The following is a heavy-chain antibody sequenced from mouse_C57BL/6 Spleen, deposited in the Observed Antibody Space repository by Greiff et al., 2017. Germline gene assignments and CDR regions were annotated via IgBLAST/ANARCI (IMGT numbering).Heavy chain of an antibody. J-gene: IGHJ3*01. V-gene: IGHV1-42*01. CDR2: INPSTGGT. D-gene: IGHD2-1*01. CDR3: APIYYGNYREFAY. Sequence: EVQLQQSGPELVKPGASVKISCKASGYSFTGYYMNWVKQSPEKSLEWIGEINPSTGGTTYNQKFKAKATLTVDKSSSTAYMQLKSLTSEDSEVYYSAPIYYGNYREFAYWGQGTLVTVSA. CDR1: GYSFTGYY.